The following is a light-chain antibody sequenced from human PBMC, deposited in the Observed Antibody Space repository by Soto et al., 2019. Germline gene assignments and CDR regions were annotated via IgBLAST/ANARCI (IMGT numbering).Light chain of an antibody. CDR1: QSVSSSY. CDR2: GAS. Sequence: EIVLTQSPGTLSLSPGERATLSCRASQSVSSSYLAWYQQKPGQAPRLLIYGASSRATDIPDRFSGSGSGTDFTLTISRLEPEDFAVYYCHQYDSSPRTFGQGTKVEIK. V-gene: IGKV3-20*01. CDR3: HQYDSSPRT. J-gene: IGKJ1*01.